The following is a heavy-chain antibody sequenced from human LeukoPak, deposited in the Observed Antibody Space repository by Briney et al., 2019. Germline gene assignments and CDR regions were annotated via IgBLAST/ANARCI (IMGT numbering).Heavy chain of an antibody. D-gene: IGHD6-13*01. J-gene: IGHJ5*02. V-gene: IGHV1-69*13. CDR3: ARDEQDSSSWYARWFDP. CDR1: GGTFSSYA. CDR2: IIPIFGTA. Sequence: SVKVSCKASGGTFSSYAISWVRQAPGQGLGWMGGIIPIFGTANYAQKFQGRVTITADESTSTAYMELSSLRSEDTAVYYCARDEQDSSSWYARWFDPWGQGTLVTVSS.